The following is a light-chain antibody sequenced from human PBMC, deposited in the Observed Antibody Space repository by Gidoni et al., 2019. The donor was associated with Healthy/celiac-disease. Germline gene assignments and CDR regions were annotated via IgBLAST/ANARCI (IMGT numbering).Light chain of an antibody. Sequence: EIVLTQSPATLSLSPGERATLSCRASQSVSSYLAWYQQKPGQAPRLLIYDASNRATGIPARFSGSGSGTDVTVTISSLEPEDFAVYYCQQRSGTMYTFGQGTKLEIK. V-gene: IGKV3-11*01. CDR3: QQRSGTMYT. CDR1: QSVSSY. CDR2: DAS. J-gene: IGKJ2*01.